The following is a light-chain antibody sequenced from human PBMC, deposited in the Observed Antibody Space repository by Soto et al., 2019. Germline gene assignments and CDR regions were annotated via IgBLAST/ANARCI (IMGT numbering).Light chain of an antibody. V-gene: IGKV3-11*01. CDR2: DAS. J-gene: IGKJ5*01. Sequence: EIVLTQSPATLSLSAGEGATLSCRASQSIGSELAWYQQKPGQAPRLVIADASNRATGIPARFSGWGSATDFTLTIRTVEPGDVGIYYCQQRYSWPINFGQGTRLEIK. CDR3: QQRYSWPIN. CDR1: QSIGSE.